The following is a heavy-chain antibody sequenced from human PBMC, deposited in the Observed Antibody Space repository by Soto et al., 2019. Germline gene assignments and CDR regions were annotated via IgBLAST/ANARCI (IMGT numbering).Heavy chain of an antibody. Sequence: ASVKVSCKASGYSLRGNYIHWVRQTPGQGLEWMGWINPNISDTVYAQKFQGRVTMTRDTSLTTVYMQLNRLTSDDSAVYYCARDLIVDGPDNYAMDVWGQGTTVTVSS. D-gene: IGHD3-22*01. J-gene: IGHJ6*02. V-gene: IGHV1-2*02. CDR2: INPNISDT. CDR1: GYSLRGNY. CDR3: ARDLIVDGPDNYAMDV.